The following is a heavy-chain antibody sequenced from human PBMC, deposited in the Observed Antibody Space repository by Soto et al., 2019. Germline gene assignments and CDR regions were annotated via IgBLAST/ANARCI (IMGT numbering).Heavy chain of an antibody. CDR3: ARERPFFGSGSYLGPYGMDV. D-gene: IGHD3-10*01. J-gene: IGHJ6*02. CDR2: IYPYDNSP. Sequence: VASVKVSCKTSGYTFTGYYIHWVRQAPGQGLEWLGCIYPYDNSPKFVQSFQGRVTLTTDTATSTAYMELTSLRPDDTAVYYCARERPFFGSGSYLGPYGMDVWGQGTTVTVSS. V-gene: IGHV1-2*02. CDR1: GYTFTGYY.